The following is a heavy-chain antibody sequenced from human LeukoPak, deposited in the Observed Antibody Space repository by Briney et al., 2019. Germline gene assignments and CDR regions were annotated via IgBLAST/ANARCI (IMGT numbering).Heavy chain of an antibody. J-gene: IGHJ4*02. Sequence: SETLSLTCTVSGGSISSYYWGWIRQPPGKGLEWIGSIYYSGSTYYNPSLKSRVTISVDKSKNQFSLKLSSVTAADTAVYYCARADGEYSSSTLDCWGQGTLVTVSS. D-gene: IGHD6-6*01. V-gene: IGHV4-39*07. CDR3: ARADGEYSSSTLDC. CDR1: GGSISSYY. CDR2: IYYSGST.